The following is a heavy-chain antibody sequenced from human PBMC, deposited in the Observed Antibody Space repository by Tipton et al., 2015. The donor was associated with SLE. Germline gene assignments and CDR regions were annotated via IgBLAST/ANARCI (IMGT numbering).Heavy chain of an antibody. CDR3: ASLSIVGATKDY. CDR1: GFTFSSYG. J-gene: IGHJ4*02. Sequence: SLRLSCAASGFTFSSYGIHWVRQAPGKGLEWVAFIRYDGSNKYYADSVKGRFTISRDNSKNTLYLQMNSLRAEDTAVYYCASLSIVGATKDYWGQGTLVTVSS. D-gene: IGHD1-26*01. CDR2: IRYDGSNK. V-gene: IGHV3-30*02.